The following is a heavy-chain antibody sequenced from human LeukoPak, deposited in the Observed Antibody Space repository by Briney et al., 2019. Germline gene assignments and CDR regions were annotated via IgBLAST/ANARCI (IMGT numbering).Heavy chain of an antibody. D-gene: IGHD1-26*01. Sequence: GGSLRLSFAASGFTFSSYGMHWVRQAPGKGLEWVAFIRYDGSNKYYADSVKGRFTISRDNSKNTLYLQMNSLRAEDTAVYYCAKEDSGSYLLLLDYWGQGTLVTVSS. J-gene: IGHJ4*02. CDR1: GFTFSSYG. CDR3: AKEDSGSYLLLLDY. CDR2: IRYDGSNK. V-gene: IGHV3-30*02.